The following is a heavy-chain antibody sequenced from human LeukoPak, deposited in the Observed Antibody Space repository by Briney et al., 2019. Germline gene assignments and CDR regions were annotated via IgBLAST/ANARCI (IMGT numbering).Heavy chain of an antibody. CDR1: GFTFSTYW. V-gene: IGHV3-7*01. J-gene: IGHJ4*02. CDR2: IKPDGSET. D-gene: IGHD6-13*01. CDR3: ARRLAAAGAFDY. Sequence: GGSLRLPCATSGFTFSTYWMSWVRQAPGKGPEWVANIKPDGSETYSVDSVKGRFTLSRDNAKNSLYLQMNSLRVEDTAVYYCARRLAAAGAFDYWGQGTLVTVSS.